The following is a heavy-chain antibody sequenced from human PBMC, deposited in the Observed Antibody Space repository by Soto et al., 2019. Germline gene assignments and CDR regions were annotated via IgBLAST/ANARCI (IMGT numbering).Heavy chain of an antibody. CDR2: IYHSGST. V-gene: IGHV4-4*02. J-gene: IGHJ4*02. Sequence: QVQLRQWGPGLVRPSGTLSLTCGVSGASLNSTDWWSWVRQTPGKGLEWIGEIYHSGSTNYNPSLKSRVTLSVDASANRFSLTLTSVTASDTAVYFCTRGGADKWLAFDFWGPGTLVTVSS. D-gene: IGHD6-19*01. CDR1: GASLNSTDW. CDR3: TRGGADKWLAFDF.